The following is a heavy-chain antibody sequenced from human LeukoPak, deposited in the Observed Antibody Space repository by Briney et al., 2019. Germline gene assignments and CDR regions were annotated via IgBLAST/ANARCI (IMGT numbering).Heavy chain of an antibody. D-gene: IGHD4-17*01. Sequence: GGSLRLSCAASGFTFSSYGMHWVRQAPGKGLEWVAVISYDGSNKYYADSVKGRFTISRDNSKNTLYLQMNSLRAEDAAVYYCAKSYGDYEPGGPYNYGMDVWGQGTTVTVSS. V-gene: IGHV3-30*18. CDR1: GFTFSSYG. J-gene: IGHJ6*02. CDR2: ISYDGSNK. CDR3: AKSYGDYEPGGPYNYGMDV.